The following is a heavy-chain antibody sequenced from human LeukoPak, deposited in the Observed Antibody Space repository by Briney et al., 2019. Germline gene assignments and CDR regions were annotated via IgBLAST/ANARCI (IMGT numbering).Heavy chain of an antibody. D-gene: IGHD6-13*01. CDR2: ISSSSSYI. Sequence: GSLRLSCAASGFTFSSYSMNWVRQAPGKGLEWVSSISSSSSYIYYADSVKGRFTISRDNAKNSLYLQMNSLRAEDTAVYYCARRLGGSSSFDYAFDIWGQGTMVTVSS. CDR1: GFTFSSYS. V-gene: IGHV3-21*01. J-gene: IGHJ3*02. CDR3: ARRLGGSSSFDYAFDI.